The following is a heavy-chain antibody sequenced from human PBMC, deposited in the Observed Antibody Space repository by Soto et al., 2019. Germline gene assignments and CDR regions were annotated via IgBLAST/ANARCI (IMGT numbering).Heavy chain of an antibody. Sequence: GGSLRLSCAASGFTFRIYNMNWVRQAPGKGLEWVSFISSSSSYIYYADSVKGRFTISRENAKNSLFLHMSSLRAEDTAVYYCTRDLTSLDPAHDSWGQGTLVTVSS. V-gene: IGHV3-21*01. D-gene: IGHD3-16*01. CDR3: TRDLTSLDPAHDS. J-gene: IGHJ4*02. CDR2: ISSSSSYI. CDR1: GFTFRIYN.